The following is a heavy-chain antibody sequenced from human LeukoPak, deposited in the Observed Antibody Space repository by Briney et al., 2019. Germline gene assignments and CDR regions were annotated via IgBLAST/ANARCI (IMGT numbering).Heavy chain of an antibody. CDR2: IGGSGART. D-gene: IGHD6-19*01. Sequence: GGSLRLSCAASGFTFNNYGMSWVRQAPGKGLEWVSTIGGSGARTYYADSVRGRFTISRDNSKNTVYLQLNSLRGEDTAVYYCAKDLVSGDWYWRGFDSWGQGTLVTVSS. V-gene: IGHV3-23*01. CDR1: GFTFNNYG. CDR3: AKDLVSGDWYWRGFDS. J-gene: IGHJ4*02.